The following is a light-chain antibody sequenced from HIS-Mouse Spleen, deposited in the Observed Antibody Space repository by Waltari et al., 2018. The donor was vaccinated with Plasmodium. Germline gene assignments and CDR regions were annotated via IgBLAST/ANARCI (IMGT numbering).Light chain of an antibody. CDR2: EVS. V-gene: IGLV2-14*01. J-gene: IGLJ1*01. Sequence: QSALTQPASVSGSPGQSITISCTGTRSAVGGYTSFSCYQQHPGKAPKLMIYEVSNRPSGVSNRFSGSKSGNTASLTISGLQAEDEADYYCSSYTSSSTLLYVFGTGTKVTVL. CDR3: SSYTSSSTLLYV. CDR1: RSAVGGYTS.